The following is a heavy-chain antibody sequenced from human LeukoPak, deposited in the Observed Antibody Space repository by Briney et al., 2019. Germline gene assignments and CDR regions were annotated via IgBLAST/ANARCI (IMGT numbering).Heavy chain of an antibody. CDR3: ARDERFLEWLHHYYYYYMDV. Sequence: PGGSLRLSCAASGFTFSSYWMSWVRQAPGKGLEWVANIKQDGSEKYYVDSVKGRFTISRDNAKNSLYLQMNSLRAADTAVYYCARDERFLEWLHHYYYYYMDVWGKGTTVTVSS. V-gene: IGHV3-7*01. CDR1: GFTFSSYW. D-gene: IGHD3-3*01. J-gene: IGHJ6*03. CDR2: IKQDGSEK.